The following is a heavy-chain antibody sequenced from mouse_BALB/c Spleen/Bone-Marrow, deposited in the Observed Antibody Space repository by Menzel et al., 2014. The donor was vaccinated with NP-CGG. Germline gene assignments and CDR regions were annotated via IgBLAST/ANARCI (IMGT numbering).Heavy chain of an antibody. CDR3: ARWGYYGWLAY. D-gene: IGHD1-1*01. J-gene: IGHJ3*01. Sequence: VQLHQSGGGLVQPGGSLNPSCTASGFDLSIYWICVVRQSPGKWLACLGELFPNSRTINYTPSLKERFILSRDNAKNTLYLQMSKVRSEDTALYFCARWGYYGWLAYWGQGTLVTVDA. V-gene: IGHV4-1*02. CDR1: GFDLSIYW. CDR2: LFPNSRTI.